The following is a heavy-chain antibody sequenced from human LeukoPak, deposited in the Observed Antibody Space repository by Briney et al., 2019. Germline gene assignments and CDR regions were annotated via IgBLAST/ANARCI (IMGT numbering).Heavy chain of an antibody. J-gene: IGHJ4*02. V-gene: IGHV3-23*01. CDR3: AKGGCSSTSCYSGDY. CDR1: GFTFSSYA. D-gene: IGHD2-2*01. Sequence: GGSLRLSCAVSGFTFSSYAMSWVRQAPGKGLEWVSAISGSGRSTYYADSVKGRFTISRDNSKNTLYLQMNSLRAEDTAVYYCAKGGCSSTSCYSGDYWGQGTLVTVSS. CDR2: ISGSGRST.